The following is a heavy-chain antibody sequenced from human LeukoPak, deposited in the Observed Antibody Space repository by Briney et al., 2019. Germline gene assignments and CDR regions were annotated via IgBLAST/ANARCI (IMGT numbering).Heavy chain of an antibody. D-gene: IGHD3-10*01. Sequence: ASVKVSCKASGYTFTGYYMHWVRQAPGQGLEWMGWINPNSGSTNYAQKFQGRVTMTRDTSISTAYMELSRLRSDDTAVYYCARDYGEITMHYWGQGTLVTVSS. CDR3: ARDYGEITMHY. V-gene: IGHV1-2*02. CDR2: INPNSGST. J-gene: IGHJ4*02. CDR1: GYTFTGYY.